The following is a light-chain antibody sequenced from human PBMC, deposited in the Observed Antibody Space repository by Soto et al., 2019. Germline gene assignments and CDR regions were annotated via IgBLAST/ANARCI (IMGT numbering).Light chain of an antibody. CDR1: QSISSY. Sequence: IQLTQSPSSLSASVGDRVTITCRASQSISSYLNWYQQKPGKAPKLLIYAASRLQSGVPSRFSGSGSGTDFTLTISSLQPEDFATYYCQQSYSTPPTFGQGTKVDI. CDR3: QQSYSTPPT. J-gene: IGKJ2*01. V-gene: IGKV1-39*01. CDR2: AAS.